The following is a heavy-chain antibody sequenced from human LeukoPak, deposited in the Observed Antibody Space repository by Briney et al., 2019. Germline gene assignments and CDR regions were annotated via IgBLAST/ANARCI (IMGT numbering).Heavy chain of an antibody. CDR1: GFTFSSYW. D-gene: IGHD6-19*01. V-gene: IGHV3-33*08. CDR3: ARGVYIAVAGSYFDY. Sequence: GGSLRLSCAASGFTFSSYWMSWVRQAPGKGLEWVAVIWYDGSNKYYADSVKGRFTISRDNSKNTLYLQMNSLRAEDTAVYYCARGVYIAVAGSYFDYWGQGTLVTVSS. CDR2: IWYDGSNK. J-gene: IGHJ4*02.